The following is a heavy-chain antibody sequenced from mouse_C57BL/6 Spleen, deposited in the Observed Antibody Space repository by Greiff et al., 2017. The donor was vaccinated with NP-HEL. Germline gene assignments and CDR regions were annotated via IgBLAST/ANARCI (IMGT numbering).Heavy chain of an antibody. J-gene: IGHJ3*01. CDR2: ISSGSSTI. Sequence: EVQGVESGGGLVKPGGSLKLSCAASGFTFSDYGMHWVRQAPEKGLEWVAYISSGSSTIYYADTVKGRFTISRDNAKNTLFLQMTSLRSEDTAMYYCASGTYGSRGDRFAYWGQGTLVTVSA. CDR3: ASGTYGSRGDRFAY. V-gene: IGHV5-17*01. CDR1: GFTFSDYG. D-gene: IGHD1-1*01.